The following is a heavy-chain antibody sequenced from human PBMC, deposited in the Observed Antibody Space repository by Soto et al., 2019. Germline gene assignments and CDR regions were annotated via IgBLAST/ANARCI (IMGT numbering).Heavy chain of an antibody. CDR1: GFTFSSYG. CDR2: ISYDGSNK. Sequence: GGFLRLSCAASGFTFSSYGMHWVRQAPGKGLEWVAVISYDGSNKYYADSVKGRFTISRDNSKNTLYLQMNSLRAEDTAVYYCAKDRSVSQDYYYYYGMDVWGQGTTVTVSS. J-gene: IGHJ6*02. V-gene: IGHV3-30*18. D-gene: IGHD6-6*01. CDR3: AKDRSVSQDYYYYYGMDV.